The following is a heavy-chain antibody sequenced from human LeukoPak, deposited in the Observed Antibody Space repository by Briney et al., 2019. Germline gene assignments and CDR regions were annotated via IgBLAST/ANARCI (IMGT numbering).Heavy chain of an antibody. D-gene: IGHD3-10*01. CDR1: GFTFSSYE. V-gene: IGHV3-48*03. J-gene: IGHJ6*04. CDR2: ITGSGDVT. CDR3: VRWPSGSYPYYYYGMDV. Sequence: PGGSLRLSCAASGFTFSSYEMNWVRQAPGKGLEWVSYITGSGDVTYYADSVKGRFSISRDNAKNSLYLQMNSLRAEDTAIYYCVRWPSGSYPYYYYGMDVWGTGTTVTVSS.